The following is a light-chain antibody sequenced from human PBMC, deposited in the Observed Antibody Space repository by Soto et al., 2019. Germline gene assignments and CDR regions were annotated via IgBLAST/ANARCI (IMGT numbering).Light chain of an antibody. CDR2: NTS. CDR3: QQYGGSPT. J-gene: IGKJ1*01. Sequence: EIVLTQSPGTLSLSPGERATLSCRASQSLSSSYLAWYQQKPGQAPRLLIYNTSSRATGIPDRFSGSGSGADLTLTISRLEPEDFAMYYCQQYGGSPTFGQGTKVDFK. V-gene: IGKV3-20*01. CDR1: QSLSSSY.